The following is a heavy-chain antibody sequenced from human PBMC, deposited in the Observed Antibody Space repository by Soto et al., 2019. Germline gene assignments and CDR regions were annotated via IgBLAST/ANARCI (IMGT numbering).Heavy chain of an antibody. D-gene: IGHD6-6*01. Sequence: PSETLSLTCTVSGGSISNNSYYWGWVRQPPGKGLEWIGSVYYSGNTYYNPSLKSRVTISVDTSKNQFSLKLSSVTAADTAVFYCARHHVYFLFVAARRWAFSIWGQGTLVTVSS. CDR1: GGSISNNSYY. CDR2: VYYSGNT. CDR3: ARHHVYFLFVAARRWAFSI. V-gene: IGHV4-39*01. J-gene: IGHJ3*02.